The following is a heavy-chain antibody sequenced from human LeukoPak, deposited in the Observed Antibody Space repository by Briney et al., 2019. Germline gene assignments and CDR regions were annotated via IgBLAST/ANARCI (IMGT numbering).Heavy chain of an antibody. Sequence: SETLSLTCTVSGCSVSSYYWSWIRQPAGKGLEWTGRISTSGSTNYNPSLKSRVTMSVDTSKNQFSLKLSSVTAADTAVYYCARDTYKYSSSLGWFDPWGQGTLVTVSS. CDR1: GCSVSSYY. D-gene: IGHD6-13*01. J-gene: IGHJ5*02. CDR3: ARDTYKYSSSLGWFDP. CDR2: ISTSGST. V-gene: IGHV4-4*07.